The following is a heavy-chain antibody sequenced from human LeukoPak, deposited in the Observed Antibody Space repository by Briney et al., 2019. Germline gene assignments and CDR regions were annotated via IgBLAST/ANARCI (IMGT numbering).Heavy chain of an antibody. CDR2: ISSSSSYI. Sequence: ETLSLTCAVYGGSFSGYYWSWVRQAPEKGLEWVSSISSSSSYIYYADSVKGRFTISRDNAKNSLYLQMNSLRAEDTAVYYCARDSYYYDSSGGWGQGTLVTVSS. CDR3: ARDSYYYDSSGG. CDR1: GGSFSGYY. D-gene: IGHD3-22*01. J-gene: IGHJ4*02. V-gene: IGHV3-21*01.